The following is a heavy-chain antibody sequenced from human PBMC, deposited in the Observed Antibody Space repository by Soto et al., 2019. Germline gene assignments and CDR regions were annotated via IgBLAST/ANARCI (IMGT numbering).Heavy chain of an antibody. D-gene: IGHD5-18*01. CDR1: GFTFSSYD. CDR3: ARAGSYGYPFDY. V-gene: IGHV3-13*01. J-gene: IGHJ4*02. CDR2: IGTAGDT. Sequence: GGSLRLSCAASGFTFSSYDMHWVRQATGKGLEWVSAIGTAGDTYYPGSVKGRFTISRENAKNSLYLQMNSLRAGDTAVYYCARAGSYGYPFDYWGQGTLVTVSS.